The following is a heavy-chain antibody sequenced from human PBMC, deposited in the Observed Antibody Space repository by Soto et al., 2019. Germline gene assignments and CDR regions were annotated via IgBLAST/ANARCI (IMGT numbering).Heavy chain of an antibody. D-gene: IGHD4-17*01. CDR2: IYHSGST. CDR3: ARGNGDYDWSWFDP. CDR1: GGSISSGGYS. V-gene: IGHV4-30-2*01. J-gene: IGHJ5*02. Sequence: QLQLQESGSGLVKPSQTLSLTCAVSGGSISSGGYSWSWIRQPPGKGLEWIGYIYHSGSTYYNPSLKSRVTRSVDRSKDQFSLKLSSVTAADTAVYYCARGNGDYDWSWFDPWGQGSLVTVSS.